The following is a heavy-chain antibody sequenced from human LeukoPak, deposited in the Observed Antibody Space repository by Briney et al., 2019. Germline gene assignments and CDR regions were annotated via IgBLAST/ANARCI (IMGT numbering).Heavy chain of an antibody. J-gene: IGHJ1*01. CDR2: ISGSGGST. CDR3: AKEIYGDSTGGRFQH. D-gene: IGHD4-17*01. Sequence: GGSLRLSCAASGFTFSSYAMSWVRQVSGKGLEWVSVISGSGGSTCYADSVKGRFTISRDNSKNTLYLQMKSLRAEDTAVYYCAKEIYGDSTGGRFQHWGQGTLVTVSS. CDR1: GFTFSSYA. V-gene: IGHV3-23*01.